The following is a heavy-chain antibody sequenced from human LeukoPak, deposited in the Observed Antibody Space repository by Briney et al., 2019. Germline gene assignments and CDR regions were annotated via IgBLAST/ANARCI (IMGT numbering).Heavy chain of an antibody. CDR2: INPNSGTT. CDR3: ARGGGRDGYHSKNGDAFDI. J-gene: IGHJ3*02. V-gene: IGHV1-46*01. Sequence: ASVKVSCKASGYTFTSYYLHWVRQAPGQGLEWMGIINPNSGTTNYAQQFQGRVTMTRDTSTSTVHMELSSLRSEDTAMYYCARGGGRDGYHSKNGDAFDIWGQGTMVTVSS. CDR1: GYTFTSYY. D-gene: IGHD5-24*01.